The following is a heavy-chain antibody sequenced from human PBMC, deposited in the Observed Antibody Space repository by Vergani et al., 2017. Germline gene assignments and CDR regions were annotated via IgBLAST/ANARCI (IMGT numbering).Heavy chain of an antibody. J-gene: IGHJ4*03. CDR2: VYQSGNT. V-gene: IGHV4-39*07. Sequence: QLQLQESGPGLVRPAETLSLTCTVSKNSISSRSHYWGWIRQSPGRGLEWIGSVYQSGNTFYNPSFKSRVIMSLDTSKKQLSLNLTSVTAADTAVYYCAKGPTSSRGYFDHWGQGTLVIASS. D-gene: IGHD5-24*01. CDR1: KNSISSRSHY. CDR3: AKGPTSSRGYFDH.